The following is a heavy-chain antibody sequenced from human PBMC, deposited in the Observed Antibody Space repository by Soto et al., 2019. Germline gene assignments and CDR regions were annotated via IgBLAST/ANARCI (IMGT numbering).Heavy chain of an antibody. D-gene: IGHD3-22*01. Sequence: QVQLVESGGGVVQPGRSLRLSCAASGFTFSSYAMHWVRQAPGKGLEWVAVISYDGSNKYYADSVKGRFTISRDNSKNTLYLQMNCVRAEDTAVYYCARSTYYYESSGAAFDYWGQGTLVTVSS. CDR2: ISYDGSNK. CDR1: GFTFSSYA. CDR3: ARSTYYYESSGAAFDY. J-gene: IGHJ4*02. V-gene: IGHV3-30-3*01.